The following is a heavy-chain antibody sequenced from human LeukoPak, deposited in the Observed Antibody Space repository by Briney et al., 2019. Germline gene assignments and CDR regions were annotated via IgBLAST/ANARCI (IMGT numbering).Heavy chain of an antibody. D-gene: IGHD3-10*01. Sequence: GGSLRLSCAASGFTFSSYAMSWVRQAPGKGLEWVSAISGSGGSTYYADSVKGRFTISRDNSKNTLYLQMNSLRAEDTAVYYCARDPKYYYGSGSYPMPWGQGTLVTVSS. CDR3: ARDPKYYYGSGSYPMP. V-gene: IGHV3-23*01. CDR1: GFTFSSYA. J-gene: IGHJ5*02. CDR2: ISGSGGST.